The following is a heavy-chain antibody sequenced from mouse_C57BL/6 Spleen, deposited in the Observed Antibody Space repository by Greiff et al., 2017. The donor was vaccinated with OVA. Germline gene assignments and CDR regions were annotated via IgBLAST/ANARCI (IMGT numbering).Heavy chain of an antibody. D-gene: IGHD2-14*01. Sequence: EVMLVESGEGLVKPGGSLKLSCAASGFTFSSYAMSWVRQTPEKRLEWVAYISSGGDYIYYADTVKGRCTISRDNARNTLYLQMSSLKSEDTAMYYCTRGGIGGDAMDYWGQGTSVTVSS. V-gene: IGHV5-9-1*02. CDR1: GFTFSSYA. CDR2: ISSGGDYI. CDR3: TRGGIGGDAMDY. J-gene: IGHJ4*01.